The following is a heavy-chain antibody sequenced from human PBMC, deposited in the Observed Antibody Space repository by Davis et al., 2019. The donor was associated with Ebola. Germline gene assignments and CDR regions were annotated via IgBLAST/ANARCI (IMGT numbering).Heavy chain of an antibody. J-gene: IGHJ4*02. CDR3: ESGGTTSAFFDY. D-gene: IGHD1-7*01. Sequence: GESLKISCAASGFTFSRNWMSWVRQAPGKGLEWVATIKEDGNEKYYVDSVKGRFTISRDNAKNSLYLQMNSLRAEDTAVYYCESGGTTSAFFDYWGQGTLVTVSS. CDR2: IKEDGNEK. CDR1: GFTFSRNW. V-gene: IGHV3-7*01.